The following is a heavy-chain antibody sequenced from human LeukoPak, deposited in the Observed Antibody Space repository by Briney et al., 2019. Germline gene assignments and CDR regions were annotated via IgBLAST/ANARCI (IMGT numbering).Heavy chain of an antibody. V-gene: IGHV1-69*05. D-gene: IGHD4-23*01. J-gene: IGHJ5*02. CDR1: GGTFSSYA. CDR3: ERCREASTVDVYNWFDP. Sequence: SAKVSCKASGGTFSSYAISWVRQAPRQRLEWRGGIIPIFGTANYAQKFQGRVTITTDESTSTAYMELSSLRSEDTAVYYCERCREASTVDVYNWFDPWGQGTLVTVSS. CDR2: IIPIFGTA.